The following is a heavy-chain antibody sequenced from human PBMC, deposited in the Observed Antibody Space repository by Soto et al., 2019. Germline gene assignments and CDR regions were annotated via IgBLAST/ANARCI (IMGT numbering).Heavy chain of an antibody. V-gene: IGHV3-30-3*01. Sequence: GGSLTLTPTASGNIFSSSAMHWVRQAPGKGLEWVAVISYDGSNKYYADSVKGRFTISRDNSKNTLYLQMNSLRAEDTAVYYCARDLPSVFVWIAYGYGYDNWGQRKIVPV. J-gene: IGHJ3*02. D-gene: IGHD2-21*01. CDR2: ISYDGSNK. CDR1: GNIFSSSA. CDR3: ARDLPSVFVWIAYGYGYDN.